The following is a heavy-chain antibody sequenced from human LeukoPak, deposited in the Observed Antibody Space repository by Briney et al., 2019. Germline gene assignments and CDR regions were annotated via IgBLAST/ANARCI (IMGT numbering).Heavy chain of an antibody. CDR1: GFTFSSYS. J-gene: IGHJ1*01. V-gene: IGHV3-21*04. CDR2: ISSSSRHI. D-gene: IGHD4-17*01. Sequence: PGGSLRLSCAASGFTFSSYSMNWVRQAPGKGLEWVSSISSSSRHIYYADSVKGRFTIFRDDAKHSLFLQMDSLRVEDTAMYYCVRDFSTVTTAYLHHWGQGTLLTVSS. CDR3: VRDFSTVTTAYLHH.